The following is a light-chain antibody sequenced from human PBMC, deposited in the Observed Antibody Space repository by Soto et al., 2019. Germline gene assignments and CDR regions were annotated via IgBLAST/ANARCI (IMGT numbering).Light chain of an antibody. J-gene: IGKJ4*01. Sequence: DIQMTQSPSTLSASVGDTVTVTCRASQSVSGWLAWYQQKPGEAPKLLIYAATILQSGVPSRFSGSESGTDFSLTISSLQPEDFATYFCQQSSDFPLTFGGGTKVDIK. CDR2: AAT. CDR3: QQSSDFPLT. CDR1: QSVSGW. V-gene: IGKV1-12*01.